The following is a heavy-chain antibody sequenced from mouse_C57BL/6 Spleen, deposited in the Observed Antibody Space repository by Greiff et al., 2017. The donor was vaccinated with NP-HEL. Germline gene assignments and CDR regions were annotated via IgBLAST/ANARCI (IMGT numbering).Heavy chain of an antibody. CDR3: ARGDYYGPYFDY. D-gene: IGHD1-1*01. J-gene: IGHJ2*01. V-gene: IGHV1-39*01. CDR2: INPNYGTT. Sequence: EVKLMESGPELVKPGASVKISCKASGYSFTDYNMNWVKQSNGKSLEWIGVINPNYGTTSYNQKFKGKATLTVDQSSSTAYMQLNSLTSEDSAVYYCARGDYYGPYFDYWGQGTTLTVSS. CDR1: GYSFTDYN.